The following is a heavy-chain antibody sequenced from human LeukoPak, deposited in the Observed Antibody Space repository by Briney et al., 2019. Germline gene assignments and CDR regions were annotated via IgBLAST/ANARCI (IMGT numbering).Heavy chain of an antibody. J-gene: IGHJ3*02. V-gene: IGHV1-18*04. D-gene: IGHD6-13*01. CDR3: ASLAATDAFDI. Sequence: ASVKVSCKASGYTFTGYYTHWVRQAPGQGLEWMGWISAYNGNTNYAQKLQGRVTMTTDTSTSTAYMELRSLRSDDTAVYYCASLAATDAFDIWGQGTMVTVSS. CDR2: ISAYNGNT. CDR1: GYTFTGYY.